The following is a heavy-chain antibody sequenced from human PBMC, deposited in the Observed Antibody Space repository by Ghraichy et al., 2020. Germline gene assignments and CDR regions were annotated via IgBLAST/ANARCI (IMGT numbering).Heavy chain of an antibody. J-gene: IGHJ6*02. Sequence: GGSLRLSCAASGFTFSSYAMSWVRQAPGKGLEWVSAISGSGGSTYYADSVKGRFTISRDNSKNTLYLQMNSLRAEDTAVYYCAKVVSGSWYVGNYYYYYGMDVWGQGTTVTVSS. CDR3: AKVVSGSWYVGNYYYYYGMDV. CDR1: GFTFSSYA. CDR2: ISGSGGST. V-gene: IGHV3-23*01. D-gene: IGHD6-13*01.